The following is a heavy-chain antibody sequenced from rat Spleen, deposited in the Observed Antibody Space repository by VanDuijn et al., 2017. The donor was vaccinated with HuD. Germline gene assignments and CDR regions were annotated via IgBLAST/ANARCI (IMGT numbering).Heavy chain of an antibody. CDR3: ARDYSGDVDD. D-gene: IGHD1-1*01. Sequence: EVQLVESGGGLVQPGRSLKLSCAASGFSYSNYVMAWVSQAPTKGLEWVASISTGGGNTYYRDSVKGRFTISRDNAKSTLYLQMNNLRSEDTATYYCARDYSGDVDDCGQGVMVTGSS. V-gene: IGHV5-25*01. CDR1: GFSYSNYV. CDR2: ISTGGGNT. J-gene: IGHJ2*01.